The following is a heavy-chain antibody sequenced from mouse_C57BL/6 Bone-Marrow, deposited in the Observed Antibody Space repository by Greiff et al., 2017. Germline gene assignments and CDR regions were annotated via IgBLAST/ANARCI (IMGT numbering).Heavy chain of an antibody. J-gene: IGHJ4*01. D-gene: IGHD1-1*01. CDR2: IHPNSGST. CDR1: GYTFTSYW. CDR3: ARLTTVVAKHARDY. V-gene: IGHV1-64*01. Sequence: QVQLQQPGAELVKPGASVKLSCKASGYTFTSYWMHWVKQRPGQGLEWIGMIHPNSGSTNYNEKFKSKATLTVDKSSSTAYMQLSSLTSEDSAVYYCARLTTVVAKHARDYWGQGTSVTVSS.